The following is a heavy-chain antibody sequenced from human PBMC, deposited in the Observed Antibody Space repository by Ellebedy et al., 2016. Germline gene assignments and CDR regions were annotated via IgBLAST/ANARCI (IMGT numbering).Heavy chain of an antibody. CDR3: ARGGSSWLGGDY. CDR1: GYTFTSYG. CDR2: ISAYNGNT. Sequence: ASVKVSXKASGYTFTSYGISWVRQAPGQGLEWMGWISAYNGNTNYAQKLQGRVTMTRNTSISTAYMELSSLRSEDTAVYYCARGGSSWLGGDYWGQGTLVTVSS. V-gene: IGHV1-18*01. J-gene: IGHJ4*02. D-gene: IGHD6-13*01.